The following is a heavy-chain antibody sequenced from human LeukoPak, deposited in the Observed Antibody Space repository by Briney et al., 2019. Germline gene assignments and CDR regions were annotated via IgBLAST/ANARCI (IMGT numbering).Heavy chain of an antibody. CDR1: GGTFNSYA. V-gene: IGHV1-69*05. D-gene: IGHD2-15*01. J-gene: IGHJ6*03. CDR3: ARGVVVAATDRNYYYYYMDV. Sequence: SVKVSCKASGGTFNSYAISWVRQAPGQGLEWMGGIIPIFGTANYAQKFQGRVTITTDESTSTAYMELSSLRSEDTAVYSCARGVVVAATDRNYYYYYMDVWGKGTTVTVSS. CDR2: IIPIFGTA.